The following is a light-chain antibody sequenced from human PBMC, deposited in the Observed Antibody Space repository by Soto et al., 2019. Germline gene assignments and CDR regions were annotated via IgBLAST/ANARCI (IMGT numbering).Light chain of an antibody. CDR2: DAS. J-gene: IGKJ5*01. CDR3: QQRSNWREIT. Sequence: EIVLTQSPATLSLSPGERATLSCRASQSVSSYLAWYQQKPGQAPRLLIYDASNRATGSPGSFSGGGSGTDFTLTTRSLELEDFAVYYCQQRSNWREITFGQGTRLEIK. V-gene: IGKV3-11*01. CDR1: QSVSSY.